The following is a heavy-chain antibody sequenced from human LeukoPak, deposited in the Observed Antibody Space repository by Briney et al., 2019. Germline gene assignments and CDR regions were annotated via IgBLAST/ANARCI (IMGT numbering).Heavy chain of an antibody. CDR2: ISWNSGSI. J-gene: IGHJ5*02. CDR3: AKGRDKYQLLSKNWFDP. Sequence: GRSLRLSCAASGFTCDDYAMHWVRQAPGKGREWVSGISWNSGSIGYADSVKGRFTISRDNAKNSLYLQMNSLRAEDTALYYCAKGRDKYQLLSKNWFDPWGQGTLVTVSS. D-gene: IGHD2-2*01. CDR1: GFTCDDYA. V-gene: IGHV3-9*01.